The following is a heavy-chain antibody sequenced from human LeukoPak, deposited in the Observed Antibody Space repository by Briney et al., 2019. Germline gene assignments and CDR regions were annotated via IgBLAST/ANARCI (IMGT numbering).Heavy chain of an antibody. CDR2: ISYDGSNK. V-gene: IGHV3-30-3*01. Sequence: GRSLRLSCAASGFTFSSYAMHWVRQAPGKGLEWVAVISYDGSNKYYADSVKGRFTISRDNSKNTLYLQMNSLRAEDTAVYYCARANKPYSGSFYAFDIWGQGTMVTVSS. J-gene: IGHJ3*02. CDR1: GFTFSSYA. CDR3: ARANKPYSGSFYAFDI. D-gene: IGHD1-26*01.